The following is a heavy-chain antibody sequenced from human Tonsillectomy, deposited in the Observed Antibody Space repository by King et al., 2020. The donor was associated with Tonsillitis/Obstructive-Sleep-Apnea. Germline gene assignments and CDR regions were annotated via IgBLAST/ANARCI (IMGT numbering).Heavy chain of an antibody. V-gene: IGHV3-11*05. CDR2: ISSSSTYT. D-gene: IGHD6-6*01. Sequence: VQLVESGGGLVKPGGSLRLSCAASGFTFSDYYMSWIRQAPGKGLAWVSYISSSSTYTNYADSVKGRFTISRDHAKNSLYLQMNSLRAADTAVYYCARGLYSSSPHQFDYWGQGTLVTVSS. CDR1: GFTFSDYY. J-gene: IGHJ4*02. CDR3: ARGLYSSSPHQFDY.